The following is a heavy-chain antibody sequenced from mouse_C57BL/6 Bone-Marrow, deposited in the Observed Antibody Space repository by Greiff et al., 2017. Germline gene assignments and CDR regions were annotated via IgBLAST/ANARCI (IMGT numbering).Heavy chain of an antibody. CDR3: TIHYYGSRSFAY. D-gene: IGHD1-1*01. J-gene: IGHJ3*01. V-gene: IGHV14-4*01. CDR2: IDPENGDT. Sequence: EVQLQQSGAELVRPGASVKLSCTASGFNIKDAYMHWVKQRPEQGLEWIGWIDPENGDTEYASKFQGKATITADTSSNTAYLQLSSLTSEDTAVYYCTIHYYGSRSFAYWGQGTLVTVSA. CDR1: GFNIKDAY.